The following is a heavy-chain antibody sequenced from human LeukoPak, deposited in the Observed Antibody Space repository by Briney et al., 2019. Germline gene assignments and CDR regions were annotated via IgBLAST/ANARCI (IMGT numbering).Heavy chain of an antibody. CDR2: IVVASGNT. CDR3: AADRSHPRYSYGAHYYGMDV. J-gene: IGHJ6*04. D-gene: IGHD5-18*01. CDR1: GFTFTSSA. V-gene: IGHV1-58*01. Sequence: SVKVSCKASGFTFTSSAVQWVRQARGQRLEWIGWIVVASGNTNCAQKFQERVTITRDMSTSTAYMELSSLRSEDTAVYYCAADRSHPRYSYGAHYYGMDVWGKGTTVTVSS.